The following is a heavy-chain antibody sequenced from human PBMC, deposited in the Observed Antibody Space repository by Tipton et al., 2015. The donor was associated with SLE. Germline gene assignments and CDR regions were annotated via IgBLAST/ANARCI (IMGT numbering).Heavy chain of an antibody. D-gene: IGHD5-24*01. CDR2: IYYSGNT. V-gene: IGHV4-31*03. J-gene: IGHJ4*02. CDR3: APVQRSRYGVFDY. CDR1: GGSISGGSYY. Sequence: TLSLTCTVSGGSISGGSYYWSWIRQPAGKGLEWIGYIYYSGNTYYNPYLSSRITISMDSAKNQFALELNSVTAADTAIYLCAPVQRSRYGVFDYWGQGTPVVVSS.